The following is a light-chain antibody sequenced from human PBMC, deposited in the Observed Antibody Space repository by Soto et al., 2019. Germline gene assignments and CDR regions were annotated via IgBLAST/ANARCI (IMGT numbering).Light chain of an antibody. J-gene: IGKJ4*01. Sequence: EIVMTQSPATLSLSPGEGATVSCRASQSVSSNLAWYQQKPGQAPRLLIYAASTRATGIPARFSGSGSGTEFTLTFSSLQSEDFAVYYCQQYNNWPPLTFGGGTKVEIK. CDR3: QQYNNWPPLT. V-gene: IGKV3-15*01. CDR2: AAS. CDR1: QSVSSN.